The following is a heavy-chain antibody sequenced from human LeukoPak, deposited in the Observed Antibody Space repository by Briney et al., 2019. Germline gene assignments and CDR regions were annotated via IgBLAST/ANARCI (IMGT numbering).Heavy chain of an antibody. CDR2: IYYSGST. J-gene: IGHJ4*02. CDR1: GGSISSYY. CDR3: ATHRGYSYGFFDY. Sequence: SETLSLTCTVSGGSISSYYWSWIRQPPGKGLEWIGYIYYSGSTNYNPSLKSRVTISVDTSKNQFSLKLSSVTAAYTAVYYCATHRGYSYGFFDYWGQGTLVTVSS. D-gene: IGHD5-18*01. V-gene: IGHV4-59*08.